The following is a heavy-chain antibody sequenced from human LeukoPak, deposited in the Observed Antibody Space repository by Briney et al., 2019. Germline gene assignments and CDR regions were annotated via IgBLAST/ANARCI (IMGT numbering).Heavy chain of an antibody. Sequence: GGSLRLSCAASGFTFSSYAMSWVRQAPGKGLEWVSAISGSGGSTYYADPVKGRFTISRDNSKNTLYLQMNSLRAEDTAVYYCAKDGGIWVPLPYYFDYWGQGTLVTVSS. D-gene: IGHD1-14*01. CDR2: ISGSGGST. V-gene: IGHV3-23*01. J-gene: IGHJ4*02. CDR3: AKDGGIWVPLPYYFDY. CDR1: GFTFSSYA.